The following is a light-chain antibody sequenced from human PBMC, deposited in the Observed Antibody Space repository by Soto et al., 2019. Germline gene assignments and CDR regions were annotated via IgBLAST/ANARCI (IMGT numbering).Light chain of an antibody. J-gene: IGKJ1*01. CDR3: QRYNNYAGA. CDR1: QSFSSW. Sequence: DIQMTQSPSTLSASVGDRVTITCRASQSFSSWLAWYQQKPGKAPKVLIYDASNLESGVPSRFSGNGSGTEFTLTISSLQPDDFATYYCQRYNNYAGAFGQGTKVEVK. V-gene: IGKV1-5*01. CDR2: DAS.